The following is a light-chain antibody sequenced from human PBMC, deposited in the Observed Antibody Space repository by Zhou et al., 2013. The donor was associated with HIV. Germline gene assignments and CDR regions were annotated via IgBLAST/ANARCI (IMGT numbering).Light chain of an antibody. CDR1: QSLVHSDGKTD. CDR3: MQSLHSWT. Sequence: DVVLTQTPLSLSVTPGQPACQSLVHSDGKTDLYWYLQKPGQPPQLLIYAVSNRLSGVPDRFSGSGSGTDFTLKISRVAAEDVGVYYCMQSLHSWTFGPGTKVEIK. V-gene: IGKV2D-29*01. J-gene: IGKJ1*01. CDR2: AVS.